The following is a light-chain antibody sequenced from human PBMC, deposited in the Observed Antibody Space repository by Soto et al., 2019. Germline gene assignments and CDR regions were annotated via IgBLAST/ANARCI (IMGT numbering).Light chain of an antibody. J-gene: IGLJ3*02. Sequence: QSVLTQPPSVSGAPGQRVTISCTGSSSNIGAGYHVHWYQQLPGTAPKLLIYGNSNRPSGVPDRFSGSKSGTSASLAITGLQAEDEADHYCQSYDSSLSGSMFGGGTKVTVL. CDR2: GNS. CDR3: QSYDSSLSGSM. CDR1: SSNIGAGYH. V-gene: IGLV1-40*01.